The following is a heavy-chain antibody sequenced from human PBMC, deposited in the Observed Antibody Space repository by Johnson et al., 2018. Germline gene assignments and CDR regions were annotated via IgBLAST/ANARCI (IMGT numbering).Heavy chain of an antibody. V-gene: IGHV3-7*01. J-gene: IGHJ4*02. D-gene: IGHD4-17*01. CDR3: ARVAYRDEGFDY. CDR1: GFSFSTYW. Sequence: VQLQESGGGLVQPGGSLRLSCAASGFSFSTYWMTWVRQAPGEGLEWVANINPDGATSHYMDSVRGRFTISRDNAANSLYLQMNSLRAEDTAVYYCARVAYRDEGFDYWGQGTLVTVSS. CDR2: INPDGATS.